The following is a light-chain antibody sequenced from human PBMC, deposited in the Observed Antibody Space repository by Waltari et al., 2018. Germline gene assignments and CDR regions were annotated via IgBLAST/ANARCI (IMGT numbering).Light chain of an antibody. CDR3: QEDGSSPSWT. CDR2: AAS. V-gene: IGKV3-20*01. CDR1: QSVSSSN. J-gene: IGKJ1*01. Sequence: EIVLTQSPGTLSLSPGERATLSSRASQSVSSSNLAWFQQKPGQAPRLLIYAASSRATGIPDRFSGSGSGTDFTLTISRLEPEDFAVYYCQEDGSSPSWTFGQGTKVEIK.